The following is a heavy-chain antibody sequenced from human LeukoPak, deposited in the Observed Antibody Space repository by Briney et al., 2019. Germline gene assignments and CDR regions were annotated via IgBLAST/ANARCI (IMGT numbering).Heavy chain of an antibody. CDR2: IRSKAYGGTT. CDR3: TPASVSV. Sequence: GGSLRLSCTASGFTFGDYAMSWVRQAPGKGLEWVGFIRSKAYGGTTEYAASVKGRFTISRDDSKSIAYLQMNSLKTEDTAVYYCTPASVSVWGQGTLVTVSS. V-gene: IGHV3-49*04. J-gene: IGHJ4*02. CDR1: GFTFGDYA. D-gene: IGHD5/OR15-5a*01.